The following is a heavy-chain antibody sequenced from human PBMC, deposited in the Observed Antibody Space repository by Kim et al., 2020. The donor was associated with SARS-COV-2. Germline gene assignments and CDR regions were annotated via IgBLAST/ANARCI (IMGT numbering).Heavy chain of an antibody. V-gene: IGHV1-18*01. D-gene: IGHD6-13*01. J-gene: IGHJ4*02. CDR1: GYTFTSYG. CDR2: ISAYNGNT. Sequence: ASVKVSCKASGYTFTSYGISWVRQAPGQGLEWMGWISAYNGNTNYAQKLQGRVTMTTDTSTSTAYMELRSLRSDDTAVYYCARDSGRSWYRIGAENYFDYWGQGTLVTVSS. CDR3: ARDSGRSWYRIGAENYFDY.